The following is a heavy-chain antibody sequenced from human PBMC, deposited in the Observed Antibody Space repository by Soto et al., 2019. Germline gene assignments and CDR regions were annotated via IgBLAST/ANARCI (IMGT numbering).Heavy chain of an antibody. D-gene: IGHD3-22*01. J-gene: IGHJ5*02. Sequence: SETLSLTCAVSGGSISSGGYSWSWIRQPPGKGLEWIGYIYHSGSTYYNPSLKSRVTISVDTSKKQLSLKLSSVTAADTAVYYCARAYYDASGYGLDPWGQGTLVTVSS. CDR3: ARAYYDASGYGLDP. V-gene: IGHV4-30-2*01. CDR2: IYHSGST. CDR1: GGSISSGGYS.